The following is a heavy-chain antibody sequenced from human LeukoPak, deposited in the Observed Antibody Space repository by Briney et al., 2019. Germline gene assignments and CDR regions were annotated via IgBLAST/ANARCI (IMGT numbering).Heavy chain of an antibody. Sequence: GGSLRLSCAASGFTFDDYAMHWVRQAPGKGLEWVSLISGDGGSTYYADSVKGRFTISRDNSKNSLYLQMNSLKTEDTALYYCAKDGGILTGDYYYYYGMDVWGQGTTVTVSS. CDR3: AKDGGILTGDYYYYYGMDV. J-gene: IGHJ6*02. CDR2: ISGDGGST. V-gene: IGHV3-43*02. D-gene: IGHD3-9*01. CDR1: GFTFDDYA.